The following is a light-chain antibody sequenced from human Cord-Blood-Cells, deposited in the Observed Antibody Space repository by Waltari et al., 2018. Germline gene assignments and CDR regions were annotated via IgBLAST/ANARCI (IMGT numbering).Light chain of an antibody. V-gene: IGKV1-39*01. CDR3: RQSYTTPLT. CDR1: QSISSY. CDR2: AAS. J-gene: IGKJ4*01. Sequence: DIQMTQSPSSLSASVGDRVTITCQASQSISSYLNWYQQKPGKAPKLLIYAASSLQSWVPLRFSRSGSGTDFTLTIIRLQPEDFATYYCRQSYTTPLTFGGGTKVEIK.